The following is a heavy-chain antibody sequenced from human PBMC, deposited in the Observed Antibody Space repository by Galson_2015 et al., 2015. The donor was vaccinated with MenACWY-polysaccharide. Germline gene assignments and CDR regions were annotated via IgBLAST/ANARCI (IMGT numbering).Heavy chain of an antibody. CDR3: ARGRSSWPYSFDY. Sequence: SLRLSCAASGFTFSSYSMNWVRQAPGKGLEWVSCISSSSSYIYYADSVKGRFTISRDNAKNSLSLQVNSLRAEDTAVYYCARGRSSWPYSFDYWGQGILVTVSS. CDR1: GFTFSSYS. J-gene: IGHJ4*02. V-gene: IGHV3-21*01. CDR2: ISSSSSYI. D-gene: IGHD6-13*01.